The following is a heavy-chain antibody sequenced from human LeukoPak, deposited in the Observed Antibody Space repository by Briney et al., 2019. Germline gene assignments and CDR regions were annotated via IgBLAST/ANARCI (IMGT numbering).Heavy chain of an antibody. CDR1: GFTFSNAW. CDR2: IKSKTDGGTT. CDR3: TTVRRYYDFWSGYSYFDY. D-gene: IGHD3-3*01. V-gene: IGHV3-15*01. Sequence: GRSLRLSCAASGFTFSNAWMSWVRQAPGKGLEWVGRIKSKTDGGTTDYAAPVKGRFTISRDDSKNTLYLQMNSLKTEDTAVYYCTTVRRYYDFWSGYSYFDYWGQGTLVTVSS. J-gene: IGHJ4*02.